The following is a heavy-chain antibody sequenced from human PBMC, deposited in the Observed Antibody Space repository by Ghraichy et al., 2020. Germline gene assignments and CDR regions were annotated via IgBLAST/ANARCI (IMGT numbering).Heavy chain of an antibody. V-gene: IGHV4-4*02. CDR2: IYHSVTP. D-gene: IGHD3-22*01. Sequence: SQTLSLTCAVSGGSISNSTWWSWVRQSPGQGLEWIGEIYHSVTPSYNPSLKSRVIISVDKSKNQFSLKLTSVTAADTAVYYCAGGTMIPLSYYYYMDVWGKGTTVTFSS. CDR1: GGSISNSTW. J-gene: IGHJ6*03. CDR3: AGGTMIPLSYYYYMDV.